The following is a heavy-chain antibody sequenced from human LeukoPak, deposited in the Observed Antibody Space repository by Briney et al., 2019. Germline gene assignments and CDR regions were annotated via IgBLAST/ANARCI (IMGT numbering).Heavy chain of an antibody. J-gene: IGHJ4*02. CDR1: GGSISSSSYY. Sequence: PSETLSLTCTVSGGSISSSSYYWGWLRQPPGTGLEWIGSIYYSGSTYYNPSLKSRVTISLDTSKNQFSLKLSSVTAADTAVYYCARRGYSSSWYWDYWGQGTLVTVSS. V-gene: IGHV4-39*01. D-gene: IGHD6-13*01. CDR2: IYYSGST. CDR3: ARRGYSSSWYWDY.